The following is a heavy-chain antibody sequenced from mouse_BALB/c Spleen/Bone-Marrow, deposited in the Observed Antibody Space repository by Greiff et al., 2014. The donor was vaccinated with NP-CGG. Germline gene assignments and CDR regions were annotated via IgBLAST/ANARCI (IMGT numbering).Heavy chain of an antibody. Sequence: VQLVESGAELAKPGVSVKMSCKASGYTFTSYWMHWAKQRPGQGLEWIGYINPSTGYTDYNQKFNDKATLTADKSTSTAYMQMSSLTSKDSAVYYCARGKSLYAMDYWGQGTSVTVSS. CDR3: ARGKSLYAMDY. CDR1: GYTFTSYW. CDR2: INPSTGYT. V-gene: IGHV1-7*01. D-gene: IGHD2-1*01. J-gene: IGHJ4*01.